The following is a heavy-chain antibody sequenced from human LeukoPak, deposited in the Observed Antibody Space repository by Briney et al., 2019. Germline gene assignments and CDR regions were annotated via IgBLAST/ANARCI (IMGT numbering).Heavy chain of an antibody. CDR3: AKDLGYDYVWGEGNFYDY. CDR2: ISGDGKDR. Sequence: GGSLRLSCAASGFTFSSYGMSWVRQAPGKGLQWVSAISGDGKDRDYPDSVKGRFTISRDNSKNTLYLQMDSLRAEDTAVYYCAKDLGYDYVWGEGNFYDYWGQGTLVAVSS. CDR1: GFTFSSYG. J-gene: IGHJ4*02. V-gene: IGHV3-23*01. D-gene: IGHD3-16*01.